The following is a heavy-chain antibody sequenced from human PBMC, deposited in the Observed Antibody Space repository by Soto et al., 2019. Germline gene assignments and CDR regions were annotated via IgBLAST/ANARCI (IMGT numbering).Heavy chain of an antibody. D-gene: IGHD6-13*01. CDR3: ATSVGIAATGEDRLDV. J-gene: IGHJ6*02. Sequence: QVQLVQSGAEVKKTGSSVKVSCKASGGMFSTFGFSWVRQAPGQGPEWRGGIIPILTTPNYAERFQGRVTIVADELTTTVYMELRSLRSEDTAMYYCATSVGIAATGEDRLDVWGQGTSVTVSS. V-gene: IGHV1-69*01. CDR2: IIPILTTP. CDR1: GGMFSTFG.